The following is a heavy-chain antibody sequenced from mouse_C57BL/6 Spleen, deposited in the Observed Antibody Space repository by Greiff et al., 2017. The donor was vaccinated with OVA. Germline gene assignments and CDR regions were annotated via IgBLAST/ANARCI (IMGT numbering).Heavy chain of an antibody. V-gene: IGHV1-69*01. CDR2: IDPSDSYT. Sequence: QVQLQQSGAELVMPGASVKLSCKASGYTFTSYWMHWVKQRPGQGLEWIGEIDPSDSYTNYNQKFKGKSTLTVDKSSSTAYMQLSSLTSEDSAVYYCARGGTEYFDVWGTGTTVTVSS. D-gene: IGHD3-3*01. J-gene: IGHJ1*03. CDR1: GYTFTSYW. CDR3: ARGGTEYFDV.